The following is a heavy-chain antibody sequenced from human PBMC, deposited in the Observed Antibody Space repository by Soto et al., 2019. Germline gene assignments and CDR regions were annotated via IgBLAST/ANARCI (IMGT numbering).Heavy chain of an antibody. CDR1: GYTFTGYY. CDR2: INPKSGGA. Sequence: QVHLVQSGAEVKKPGASVKVSCKASGYTFTGYYIHWVRQAPGQGLEWMGWINPKSGGAHIAQKFEGWVTMTRDTSISTTYMELSSLTSNDTAVYYCARDYYDGSASYGIEIWGQGTMVTVAS. D-gene: IGHD3-16*01. CDR3: ARDYYDGSASYGIEI. J-gene: IGHJ3*02. V-gene: IGHV1-2*04.